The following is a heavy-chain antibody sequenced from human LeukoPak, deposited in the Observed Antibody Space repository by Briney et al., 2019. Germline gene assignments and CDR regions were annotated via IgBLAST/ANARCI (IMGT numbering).Heavy chain of an antibody. D-gene: IGHD3-22*01. V-gene: IGHV3-66*01. Sequence: GGSLRLSCAASGFTVSSNFMSWVRKAPGKGLEWVSVIYSGVTTYYADSVKGRFTISRDNSKNTLYLQMDSLRAEDTAVYHCARDAYKCDNSGCFHYFDYWGQGTLVTVSS. CDR2: IYSGVTT. CDR3: ARDAYKCDNSGCFHYFDY. J-gene: IGHJ4*02. CDR1: GFTVSSNF.